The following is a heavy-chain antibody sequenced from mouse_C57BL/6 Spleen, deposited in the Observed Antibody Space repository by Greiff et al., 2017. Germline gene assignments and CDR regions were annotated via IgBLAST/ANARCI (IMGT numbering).Heavy chain of an antibody. D-gene: IGHD2-4*01. J-gene: IGHJ4*01. CDR3: ARWGYDYSYAMDY. CDR2: IYPGAGDT. Sequence: QVQLQQSGAELVKPGASVKISCKASGYAFSGYWMNWVKQRPGKGLEWIGQIYPGAGDTNYNGKFKGKATLTADKSSSTAYMQLSSLTSEDSAVYFCARWGYDYSYAMDYWGQGTSVTVSS. V-gene: IGHV1-80*01. CDR1: GYAFSGYW.